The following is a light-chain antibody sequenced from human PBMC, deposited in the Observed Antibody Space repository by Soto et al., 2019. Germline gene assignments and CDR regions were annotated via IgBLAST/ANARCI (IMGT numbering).Light chain of an antibody. J-gene: IGKJ1*01. Sequence: DIVLTQSPGNLSLSPGDTPTLSCRASQSVSSNHLAWYQQKPGQAPRLLIYGGSSRATGIPVRFSGSGSETDFTLTITRLEPEDFAVYYCQQYSSSRTFGQGTKVDIK. CDR2: GGS. V-gene: IGKV3-20*01. CDR3: QQYSSSRT. CDR1: QSVSSNH.